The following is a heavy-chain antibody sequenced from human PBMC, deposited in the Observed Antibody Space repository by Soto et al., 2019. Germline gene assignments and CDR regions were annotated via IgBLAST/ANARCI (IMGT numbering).Heavy chain of an antibody. Sequence: EVQPVESGGGLIQPGGSLRLSCAASGFTVSSNYMSWVRQAPGKGLEWVSVIYSGGSTYYADSVKGRFTISRDNSKNTLYLQMNSLRAEDTAVYYCARDRCRSGGSCYSDYWGQGTLVTVSS. D-gene: IGHD2-15*01. J-gene: IGHJ4*02. CDR1: GFTVSSNY. CDR3: ARDRCRSGGSCYSDY. CDR2: IYSGGST. V-gene: IGHV3-53*01.